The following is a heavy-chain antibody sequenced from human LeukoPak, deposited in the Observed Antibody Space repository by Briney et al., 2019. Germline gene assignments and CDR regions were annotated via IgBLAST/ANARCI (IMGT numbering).Heavy chain of an antibody. D-gene: IGHD2-2*01. Sequence: SQTLSLTCTVSGGSISSGSYYWSWIRQPAGKGLEWIANIYYTGTTYYNPALKSRVTISVDTSNNQFSLKLSSVTAADTAVYYCARDVSRTSWTWRWGQGTVVTVSS. CDR1: GGSISSGSYY. CDR3: ARDVSRTSWTWR. CDR2: IYYTGTT. V-gene: IGHV4-61*09. J-gene: IGHJ3*01.